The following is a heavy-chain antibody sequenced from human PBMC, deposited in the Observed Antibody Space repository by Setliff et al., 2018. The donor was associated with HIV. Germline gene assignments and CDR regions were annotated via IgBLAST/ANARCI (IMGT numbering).Heavy chain of an antibody. V-gene: IGHV4-4*07. Sequence: PSETLSLTCTVSGASTSSEYWSWIRQSAGKGLEWIGRISISGGTNYNPSLKSRVTLSVDTSKNHFSPKLSSVTAADTAVYYCARLVGGDSSSSFFFDYWGQGTLVTVSS. CDR3: ARLVGGDSSSSFFFDY. D-gene: IGHD6-6*01. J-gene: IGHJ4*02. CDR2: ISISGGT. CDR1: GASTSSEY.